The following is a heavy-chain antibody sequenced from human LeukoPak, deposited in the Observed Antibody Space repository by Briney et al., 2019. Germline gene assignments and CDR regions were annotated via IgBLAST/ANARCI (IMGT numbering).Heavy chain of an antibody. CDR2: VSDDGSTT. CDR1: GFTFSSFW. V-gene: IGHV3-74*03. J-gene: IGHJ3*02. Sequence: QPGGSLRLSCAASGFTFSSFWMHWVRQAPGKELVWVSRVSDDGSTTTYADSVKGRFTISRDNAKNTLYLQLNSLRPDDTAVYYCVRHNAARAFDIWGQGTMVIVSS. D-gene: IGHD1-1*01. CDR3: VRHNAARAFDI.